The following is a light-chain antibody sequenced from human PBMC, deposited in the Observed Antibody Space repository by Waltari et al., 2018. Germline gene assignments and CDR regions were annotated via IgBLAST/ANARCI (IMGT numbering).Light chain of an antibody. CDR3: QQRRNWPLT. V-gene: IGKV3-11*01. CDR1: QSVTNY. CDR2: DTS. Sequence: DIVLTQSPAILSLSPGERASLSCRASQSVTNYLAWYQQKPGQAPRLLIYDTSNRATGIPDRFSGSGFGTDFTLTISSLEPEDFAVYYCQQRRNWPLTFGGGTKVEIK. J-gene: IGKJ4*01.